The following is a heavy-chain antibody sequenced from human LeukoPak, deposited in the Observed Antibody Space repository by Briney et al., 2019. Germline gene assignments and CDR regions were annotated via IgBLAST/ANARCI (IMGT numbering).Heavy chain of an antibody. CDR3: ARGVRRDGYNR. J-gene: IGHJ4*02. D-gene: IGHD5-24*01. CDR1: GGSISSSSYY. CDR2: INHSGST. Sequence: SETLSLTCTVSGGSISSSSYYWGWIRQPPGKGLEWIGEINHSGSTNYNPSLKSRVTISVDTSKNQFSLKLSSVTAADTAVYYCARGVRRDGYNRWGQGTLVTVSS. V-gene: IGHV4-39*07.